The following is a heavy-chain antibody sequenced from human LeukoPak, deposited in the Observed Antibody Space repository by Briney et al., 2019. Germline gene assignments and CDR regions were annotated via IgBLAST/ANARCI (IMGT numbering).Heavy chain of an antibody. CDR1: GGSFSGYY. D-gene: IGHD6-6*01. CDR2: VNHSGST. V-gene: IGHV4-34*01. CDR3: ARGGRPRYYYMDV. Sequence: PLETLSLTCAVYGGSFSGYYWSWIRQPPGKGLEWIGEVNHSGSTNYNPSLKSRVTISVDTSKNQFSLKLSSVTAADTAVYYCARGGRPRYYYMDVWGKGTTVTVSS. J-gene: IGHJ6*03.